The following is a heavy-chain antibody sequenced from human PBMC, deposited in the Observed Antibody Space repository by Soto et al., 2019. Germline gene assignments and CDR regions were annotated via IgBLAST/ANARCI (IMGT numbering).Heavy chain of an antibody. CDR1: GGSFSGYY. V-gene: IGHV4-34*01. CDR3: ARAAEDCSSTSCPGNFDY. D-gene: IGHD2-2*01. J-gene: IGHJ4*02. CDR2: INHSGST. Sequence: SETLPHTCAVYGGSFSGYYWIWIRQPPGKGLEWIGEINHSGSTNYNPSLKSRVTISVDTSKNQFSLKLSSVTAADTAVYYCARAAEDCSSTSCPGNFDYWGQGTLVTVSS.